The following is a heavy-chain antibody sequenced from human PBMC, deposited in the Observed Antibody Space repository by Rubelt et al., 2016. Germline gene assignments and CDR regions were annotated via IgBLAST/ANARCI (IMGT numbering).Heavy chain of an antibody. CDR2: ISSSGSTI. V-gene: IGHV3-48*01. J-gene: IGHJ6*02. CDR3: ARDRPGPYYYYGMDV. D-gene: IGHD6-6*01. Sequence: YISSSGSTIYYADSVKGRFTISRDNSKNTLYLQMNSLRAEDTAVYYCARDRPGPYYYYGMDVWGQGTTVTVSS.